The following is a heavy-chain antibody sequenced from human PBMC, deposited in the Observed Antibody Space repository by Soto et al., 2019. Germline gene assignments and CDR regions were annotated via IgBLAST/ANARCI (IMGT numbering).Heavy chain of an antibody. CDR2: IYSSGST. J-gene: IGHJ5*01. Sequence: SETLSLTCSVSGGSIINYYWTWIRQPAGKGLEWVARIYSSGSTSYNPSIKSLLSMSVQTSKNQFTLKLTSVTAADTALYYCARQTTYRSSWFDXWGHVTLVTVSX. D-gene: IGHD6-19*01. CDR3: ARQTTYRSSWFDX. CDR1: GGSIINYY. V-gene: IGHV4-4*07.